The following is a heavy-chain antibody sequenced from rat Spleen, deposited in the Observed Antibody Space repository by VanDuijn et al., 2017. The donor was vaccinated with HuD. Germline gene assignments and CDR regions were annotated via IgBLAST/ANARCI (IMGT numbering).Heavy chain of an antibody. V-gene: IGHV2S1*01. CDR3: ARDTGTMDA. CDR2: IRSDGDT. CDR1: GFSLTSYG. Sequence: QVQLKESGPGLVQPSQTLSLTCTVSGFSLTSYGVIWVHQPPGKGLEWMGRIRSDGDTYYNSALKSRLSISRDTSKSQVLLKMNMLQTEDTAMYFCARDTGTMDAWGQGASVTVSS. J-gene: IGHJ4*01. D-gene: IGHD4-1*01.